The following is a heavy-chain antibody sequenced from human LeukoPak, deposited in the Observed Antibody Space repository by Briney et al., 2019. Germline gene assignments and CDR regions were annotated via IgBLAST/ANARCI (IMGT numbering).Heavy chain of an antibody. CDR1: GGTFSSYA. CDR2: IIPIFGTA. Sequence: SVKVSCKASGGTFSSYAISWVRQAPGQGLEWMGGIIPIFGTANYAQKFQGRVTITADESTSTAYMELSSLRSEDTAVYYCARDLVITMTTYAFDIWGQGTMVTVSS. J-gene: IGHJ3*02. V-gene: IGHV1-69*13. CDR3: ARDLVITMTTYAFDI. D-gene: IGHD3-22*01.